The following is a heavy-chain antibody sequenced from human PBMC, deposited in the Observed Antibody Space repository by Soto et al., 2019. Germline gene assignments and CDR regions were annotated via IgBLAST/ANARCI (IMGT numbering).Heavy chain of an antibody. CDR2: INPNSGGI. CDR1: GYTFIGYY. D-gene: IGHD3-9*01. Sequence: QVQLVQSGAEVKKPGASVKVSCKASGYTFIGYYMHWVRQAPGQGLEWMGWINPNSGGIHYAQTFQGRVIMTRDTSVSTAYMELSRLRSDDTAVYYCARGDIFSRHGMDLWGQGTTVTVSS. V-gene: IGHV1-2*02. CDR3: ARGDIFSRHGMDL. J-gene: IGHJ6*02.